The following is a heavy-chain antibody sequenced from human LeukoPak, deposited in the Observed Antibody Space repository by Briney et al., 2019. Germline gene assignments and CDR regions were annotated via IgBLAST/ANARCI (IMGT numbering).Heavy chain of an antibody. D-gene: IGHD1-1*01. CDR3: AKGTTTPTTGTLEKDAFDI. Sequence: GGSLRLSCAASGFTFSSYWMSWVRQAPGKGLEWVAVISYDGSYRYYADSVEGRFTISRDNSKNTLYLQMNSLRAEDTAVYYCAKGTTTPTTGTLEKDAFDIWGQGTMVTVSS. J-gene: IGHJ3*02. CDR1: GFTFSSYW. CDR2: ISYDGSYR. V-gene: IGHV3-30*18.